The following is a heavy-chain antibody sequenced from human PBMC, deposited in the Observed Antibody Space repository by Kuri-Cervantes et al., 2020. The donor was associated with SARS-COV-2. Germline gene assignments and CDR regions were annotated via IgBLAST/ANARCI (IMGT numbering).Heavy chain of an antibody. J-gene: IGHJ4*02. D-gene: IGHD3-3*01. Sequence: GGSLRLSCAASGFTFSSYWMSWVRQAPGKGLEWVANIKQDGSEKYYADSVKGRFTISRDNSKNTLYLQMNSLRAEDTAVYYCARDHYDFWSGYFFDYWGQGTLVTVSS. CDR3: ARDHYDFWSGYFFDY. CDR2: IKQDGSEK. V-gene: IGHV3-7*01. CDR1: GFTFSSYW.